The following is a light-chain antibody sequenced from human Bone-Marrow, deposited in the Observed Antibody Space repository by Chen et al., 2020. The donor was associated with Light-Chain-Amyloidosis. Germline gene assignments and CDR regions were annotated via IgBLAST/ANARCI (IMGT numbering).Light chain of an antibody. CDR1: NIGSTS. CDR2: DDS. V-gene: IGLV3-21*02. Sequence: SYVLTQPSSVSVAPGQTATIACGGNNIGSTSVHWYQQTPGQAPLLVVYDDSDRPSGIPERLSGSNSGNTATLTIRRVEAGDEADYYWQVWDRGSDRPVFGGGTKLTVL. J-gene: IGLJ3*02. CDR3: QVWDRGSDRPV.